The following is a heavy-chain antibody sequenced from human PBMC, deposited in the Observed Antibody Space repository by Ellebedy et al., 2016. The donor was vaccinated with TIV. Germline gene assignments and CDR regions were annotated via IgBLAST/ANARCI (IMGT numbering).Heavy chain of an antibody. D-gene: IGHD6-13*01. CDR3: AKDRVGQQLVLVIDY. V-gene: IGHV3-33*06. CDR2: IWYDGSNK. Sequence: GESLKISXAASGFTFSSYGMHWVRQAPGKGLEWVAVIWYDGSNKYYADSVKGRFTISRDNSKNTLYLQMNSLRAEDTAVYYCAKDRVGQQLVLVIDYWGQGTLVTVSS. J-gene: IGHJ4*02. CDR1: GFTFSSYG.